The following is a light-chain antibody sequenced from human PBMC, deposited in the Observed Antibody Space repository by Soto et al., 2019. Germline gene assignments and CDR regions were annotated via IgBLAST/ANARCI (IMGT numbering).Light chain of an antibody. V-gene: IGLV2-14*01. CDR2: DVS. J-gene: IGLJ1*01. Sequence: QSALTQPASVSGSPGQSITISCNGTSSDVGGYNYVSWYQQHPGKAPKLMIYDVSNRPSGVSNRFSGSKSGNTASLTISGLQAEDEADYYCSSSTSSSTYVFGTGTQLTVL. CDR3: SSSTSSSTYV. CDR1: SSDVGGYNY.